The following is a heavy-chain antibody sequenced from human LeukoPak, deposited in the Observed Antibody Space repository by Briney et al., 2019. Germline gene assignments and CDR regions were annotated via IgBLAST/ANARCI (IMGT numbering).Heavy chain of an antibody. V-gene: IGHV4-59*08. D-gene: IGHD3-10*01. J-gene: IGHJ4*02. CDR2: IYYTGST. CDR1: GGSISNYH. Sequence: SETLSLTCTVSGGSISNYHWSWIRQPPGKGLEWIGFIYYTGSTNYNPSLKSRVTISVDTSKNQFSLRLSSVTAADTAVYYCARHAYYGSGSYYFDYWGQGTLVTVSS. CDR3: ARHAYYGSGSYYFDY.